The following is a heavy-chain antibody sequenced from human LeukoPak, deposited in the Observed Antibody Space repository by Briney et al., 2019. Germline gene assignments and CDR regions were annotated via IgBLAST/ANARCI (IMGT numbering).Heavy chain of an antibody. V-gene: IGHV1-69*13. J-gene: IGHJ6*03. CDR1: GGTFSSYA. CDR2: IIPIFGTA. D-gene: IGHD2-8*01. CDR3: ARVSMAPNEYYYYMDV. Sequence: ASVKVSCKASGGTFSSYAISWVRQAPGQGLEWMGGIIPIFGTANYAQKFQGRVTITADESTSTAYMELSSLRSEDTAVYYCARVSMAPNEYYYYMDVWGKGTTVTVSS.